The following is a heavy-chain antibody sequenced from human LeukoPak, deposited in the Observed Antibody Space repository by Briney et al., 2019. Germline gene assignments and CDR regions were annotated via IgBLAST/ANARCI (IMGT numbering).Heavy chain of an antibody. J-gene: IGHJ5*02. Sequence: GGSLRLSCAASGFTFSSYSMNWVRQAPGKGLEWVSSISSSSTYIYYADSVKGRFTISRDNAKNSLYLQMNSLRAEDTAVYYCARDRSSSSWYAGNWFDPWGQGTLVTVSS. D-gene: IGHD6-13*01. CDR2: ISSSSTYI. CDR1: GFTFSSYS. CDR3: ARDRSSSSWYAGNWFDP. V-gene: IGHV3-21*01.